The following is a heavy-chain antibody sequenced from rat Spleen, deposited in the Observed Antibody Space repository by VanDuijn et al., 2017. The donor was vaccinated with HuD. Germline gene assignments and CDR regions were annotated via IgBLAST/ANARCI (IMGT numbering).Heavy chain of an antibody. CDR3: TRESLPGFNSHWFLS. CDR1: GFTFSNYG. CDR2: ISTGGGNT. Sequence: EVQLVESGGGLVQPGRSLKLSCAASGFTFSNYGMHWIRQAPTKGLEWVASISTGGGNTYYRDSVKGRFTISRDNAKSTLYLQMDSLQTEDTATYFCTRESLPGFNSHWFLSWGQGTLVTVSS. J-gene: IGHJ3*01. V-gene: IGHV5S13*01. D-gene: IGHD1-4*01.